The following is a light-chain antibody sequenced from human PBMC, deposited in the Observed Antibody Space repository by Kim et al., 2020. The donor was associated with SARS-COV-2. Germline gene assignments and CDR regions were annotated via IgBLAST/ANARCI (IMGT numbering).Light chain of an antibody. CDR2: GAS. Sequence: EIVMTQSPATLSVSPGERATLSCRASQSFSSNVAWYQQKPGQAPRLLMYGASTRPTGIPGRFSGSGSGTEFTLTISSLQSEDFAVYYFQQYNNFRTFCQRTKVDSK. CDR3: QQYNNFRT. V-gene: IGKV3-15*01. J-gene: IGKJ1*01. CDR1: QSFSSN.